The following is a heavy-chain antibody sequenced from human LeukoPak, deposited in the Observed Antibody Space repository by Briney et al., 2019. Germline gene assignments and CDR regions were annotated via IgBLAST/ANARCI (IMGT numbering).Heavy chain of an antibody. CDR1: GYSFTSYW. D-gene: IGHD6-13*01. CDR2: IYPGDSDT. V-gene: IGHV5-51*01. Sequence: GESLKISVKGSGYSFTSYWIGWVRQIPGKGLDWMGIIYPGDSDTRYSPSFQGQVTISADKSISTAYLQWSSLKAWDTAMYYCARHQEPGVAAAGIDYWGQGTLVTVSS. CDR3: ARHQEPGVAAAGIDY. J-gene: IGHJ4*02.